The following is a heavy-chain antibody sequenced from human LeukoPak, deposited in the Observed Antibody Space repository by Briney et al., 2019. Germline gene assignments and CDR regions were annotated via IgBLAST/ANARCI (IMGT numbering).Heavy chain of an antibody. Sequence: PSETLSLTCTVSGGSISSGDYYWSWIRQPPGKGLEWIGYIYYSGSTYYNPSLKSRVTISVDTSKNQFSLKLSSVTAADTAVYYCARGPPYDILTGYLTWGQGTLVTVSS. J-gene: IGHJ5*02. CDR3: ARGPPYDILTGYLT. CDR1: GGSISSGDYY. CDR2: IYYSGST. V-gene: IGHV4-30-4*01. D-gene: IGHD3-9*01.